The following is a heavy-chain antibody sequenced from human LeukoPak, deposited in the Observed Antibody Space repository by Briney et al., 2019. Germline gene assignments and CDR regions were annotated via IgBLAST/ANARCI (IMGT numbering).Heavy chain of an antibody. CDR2: IIPIFATT. D-gene: IGHD5-24*01. CDR3: ARGGWVQQTYYMDA. V-gene: IGHV1-69*05. CDR1: GGTFNSYA. Sequence: SVKVSCKASGGTFNSYAISWVRQAPGQGLEWMGWIIPIFATTNHAQKFQGRVTITTDESRTTAYMELSSLRSEDTAVYYCARGGWVQQTYYMDALGQGTTVTVSS. J-gene: IGHJ6*03.